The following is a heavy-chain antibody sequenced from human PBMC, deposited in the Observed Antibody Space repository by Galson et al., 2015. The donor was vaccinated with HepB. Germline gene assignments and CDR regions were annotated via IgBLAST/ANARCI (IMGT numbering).Heavy chain of an antibody. CDR3: ARILYNWNLNYYYGMDV. J-gene: IGHJ6*02. CDR1: GFTVSSDY. D-gene: IGHD1-20*01. Sequence: SLRLSCAASGFTVSSDYMNWVRQAPGKGLEWVSVIYPGGSTYYADSVKGRFTIPSDNSKNTVYLQMNSLRPEDTAVYYCARILYNWNLNYYYGMDVWGQGTTVTVSS. CDR2: IYPGGST. V-gene: IGHV3-66*02.